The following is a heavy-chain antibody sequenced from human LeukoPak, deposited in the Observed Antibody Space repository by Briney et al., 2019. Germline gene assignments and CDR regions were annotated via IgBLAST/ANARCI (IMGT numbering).Heavy chain of an antibody. CDR2: ISGSSSTM. CDR3: ATSSSWSYYYALDV. Sequence: GGSLRLSCAASGLTVSSNYMSWVRQAPGRGPEWISYISGSSSTMKYADSVKGRFTISRDNAKNSLYLQMNSLRAEDTAVYYCATSSSWSYYYALDVWGQGTTVTVSS. D-gene: IGHD6-13*01. J-gene: IGHJ6*02. CDR1: GLTVSSNY. V-gene: IGHV3-48*01.